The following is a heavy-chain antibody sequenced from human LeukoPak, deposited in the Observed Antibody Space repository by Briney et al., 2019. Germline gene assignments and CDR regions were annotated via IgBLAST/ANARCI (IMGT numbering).Heavy chain of an antibody. Sequence: SETLSLTCAVYGGSFSGYYWSWIRQPPGKGLEWIGEINHSGSTNYNPSLKSRVTISVDTPKNQFSLKLSSVTAADTAVYYCARWYFDWFDAFDIWGQGTMVTVSS. CDR1: GGSFSGYY. J-gene: IGHJ3*02. CDR3: ARWYFDWFDAFDI. V-gene: IGHV4-34*01. D-gene: IGHD3-9*01. CDR2: INHSGST.